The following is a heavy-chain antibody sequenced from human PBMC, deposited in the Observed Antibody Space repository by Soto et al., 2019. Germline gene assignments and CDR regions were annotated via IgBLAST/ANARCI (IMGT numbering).Heavy chain of an antibody. J-gene: IGHJ6*02. D-gene: IGHD1-26*01. CDR3: ARTPNNGRAGVYGMDV. CDR1: GYTFTDYY. V-gene: IGHV1-2*04. CDR2: IDGDSGEP. Sequence: QVLLVQSGAEVKKPGASVKVSCKASGYTFTDYYIHWVRQAPGQGLEWMGWIDGDSGEPKYAPNFKAWVTMTRAPSIKPAYMELGRLTSDDTAVYYCARTPNNGRAGVYGMDVWGQGTTVIVSS.